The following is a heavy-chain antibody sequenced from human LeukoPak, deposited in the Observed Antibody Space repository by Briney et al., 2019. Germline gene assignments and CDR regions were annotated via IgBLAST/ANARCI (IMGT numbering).Heavy chain of an antibody. V-gene: IGHV4-4*07. J-gene: IGHJ5*02. CDR3: ARVGITGINWFDP. D-gene: IGHD1-20*01. CDR1: GGSISSYY. Sequence: PSETQSLTCTVSGGSISSYYWSWIRQPAGKGLEWIGRIYTSGSTNYNPSLKSRVTISVDKSKNQFSLKLSSVTAADTAVYYCARVGITGINWFDPWGQGTLVTVSS. CDR2: IYTSGST.